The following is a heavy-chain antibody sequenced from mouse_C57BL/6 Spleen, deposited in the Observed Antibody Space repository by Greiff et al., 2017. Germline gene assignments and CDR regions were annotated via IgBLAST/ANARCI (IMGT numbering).Heavy chain of an antibody. CDR1: GYTFTDYE. CDR2: LVPETGGT. V-gene: IGHV1-15*01. Sequence: VQLQESGAELMRPGASVTLSCKASGYTFTDYEIHWVKQTPGHGLEWIGALVPETGGTAYNQKFKGKAILTEEKSSSTAYMELRSLTSEDSAVYYCTREAMDYWGQGTSVTVSS. CDR3: TREAMDY. J-gene: IGHJ4*01.